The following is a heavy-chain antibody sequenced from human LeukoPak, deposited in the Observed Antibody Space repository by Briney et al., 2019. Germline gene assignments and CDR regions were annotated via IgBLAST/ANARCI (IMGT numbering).Heavy chain of an antibody. Sequence: GGSLRLSCSASGFTFRNYAMHWVRQAPGKGLEFVSSIGSNGISTYYADSVKGRFTISRDNSKNTLYLQMSSLSPEDTAMYYCVKISYSGGYYFDYWGQGTLVTVSS. CDR1: GFTFRNYA. CDR3: VKISYSGGYYFDY. CDR2: IGSNGIST. J-gene: IGHJ4*02. D-gene: IGHD1-26*01. V-gene: IGHV3-64D*06.